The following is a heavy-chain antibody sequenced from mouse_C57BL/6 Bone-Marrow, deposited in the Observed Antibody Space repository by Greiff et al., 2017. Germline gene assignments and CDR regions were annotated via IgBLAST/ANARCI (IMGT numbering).Heavy chain of an antibody. V-gene: IGHV1-54*01. CDR1: GYAFTNYF. CDR2: INSRSGGT. J-gene: IGHJ2*01. CDR3: AEGLPDY. Sequence: QVQLQQSEAELVRPGTSVKVSCKASGYAFTNYFIQWIKQRPGQGLEWIGVINSRSGGTNYNEKFKGKATLTADNSSSTAYMQLSSLTSDGSAVYFCAEGLPDYRGQGTTLTGSS.